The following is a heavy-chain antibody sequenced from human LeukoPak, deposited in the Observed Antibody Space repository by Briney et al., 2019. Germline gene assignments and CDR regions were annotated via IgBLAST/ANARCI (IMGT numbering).Heavy chain of an antibody. V-gene: IGHV4-61*02. CDR3: AKDRDTLVP. CDR1: GGSISSGSYY. D-gene: IGHD6-13*01. Sequence: SETLSLTCTVSGGSISSGSYYWSWIRQPAGKGLEWIGRIYTSGSTNYNPSLKSRVTISVDTSKNQFSLKLSSVTAADTAVYYCAKDRDTLVPWGQGTLVTVSS. CDR2: IYTSGST. J-gene: IGHJ4*02.